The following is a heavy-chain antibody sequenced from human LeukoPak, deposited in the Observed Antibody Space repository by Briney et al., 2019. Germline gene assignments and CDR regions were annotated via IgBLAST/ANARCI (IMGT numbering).Heavy chain of an antibody. Sequence: PGGSLRLSCAASGFTFSSYGMHWVRQAPGKGLEWVAFIQYDASNKYYADSVKGRFIISRDNSKNTVYLQMDSLRPEDMAVYFCVKDKSSSSSAGLKYYFDYWGQGTLVTVSS. CDR1: GFTFSSYG. CDR2: IQYDASNK. V-gene: IGHV3-30*02. D-gene: IGHD6-6*01. J-gene: IGHJ4*02. CDR3: VKDKSSSSSAGLKYYFDY.